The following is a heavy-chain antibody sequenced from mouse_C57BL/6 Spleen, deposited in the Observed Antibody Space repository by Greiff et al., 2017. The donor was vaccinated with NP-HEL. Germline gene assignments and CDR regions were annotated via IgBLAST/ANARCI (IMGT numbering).Heavy chain of an antibody. CDR3: ARGGAYYSNPGDVDV. CDR1: GYTFTSYW. CDR2: IYPGSGST. J-gene: IGHJ1*03. Sequence: QVQLKQPGAELVKPGASVKMSCKASGYTFTSYWITWVKQRPGQGLEWIGDIYPGSGSTNYNEKFKSKATLTVDTSSSTAYMQLSSLTSEDSAVYDCARGGAYYSNPGDVDVWGTGTTVTVSS. V-gene: IGHV1-55*01. D-gene: IGHD2-5*01.